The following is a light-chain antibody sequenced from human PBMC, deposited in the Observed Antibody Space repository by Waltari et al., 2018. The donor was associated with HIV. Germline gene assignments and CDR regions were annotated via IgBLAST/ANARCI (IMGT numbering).Light chain of an antibody. CDR2: DAS. V-gene: IGKV1-33*01. CDR3: MQALQTPLT. J-gene: IGKJ4*01. CDR1: QDISNY. Sequence: DIQMTQSPSSLSASVGDRVTITCQASQDISNYLNWYQQKPGKAPKLLIYDASNLETGVPDRFSGSGSGTDFTLKISRVEAEDAGVYYCMQALQTPLTFGGGTKVEIK.